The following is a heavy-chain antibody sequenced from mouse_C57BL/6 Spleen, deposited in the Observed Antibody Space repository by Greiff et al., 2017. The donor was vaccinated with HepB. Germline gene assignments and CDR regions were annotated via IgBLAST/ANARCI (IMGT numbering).Heavy chain of an antibody. J-gene: IGHJ3*01. CDR2: IYPGDGDT. CDR1: GYAFSSSW. D-gene: IGHD4-1*02. Sequence: VQLQQSGPELVKPGASVKISCKASGYAFSSSWMNWVKQRPGKGLEWIGRIYPGDGDTNYNGKFKGKAKLTADKSSSTAYMQLSSLTSEDSAVYFCARSLNWAFAYWGQGTLVTVSA. V-gene: IGHV1-82*01. CDR3: ARSLNWAFAY.